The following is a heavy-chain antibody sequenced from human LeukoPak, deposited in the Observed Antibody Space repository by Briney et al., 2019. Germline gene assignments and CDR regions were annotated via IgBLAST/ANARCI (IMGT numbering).Heavy chain of an antibody. V-gene: IGHV3-53*01. D-gene: IGHD6-19*01. Sequence: GGSLRLSCAASGFTVSSNCMSWVRQAPGKGLEWVSVIYSGGSTYYADSVKGRFTISRDNSKNTLYLQMNSLRAEDTAVYYCARVVDSSGCFIPWGQGTLVTVSS. CDR1: GFTVSSNC. J-gene: IGHJ5*02. CDR3: ARVVDSSGCFIP. CDR2: IYSGGST.